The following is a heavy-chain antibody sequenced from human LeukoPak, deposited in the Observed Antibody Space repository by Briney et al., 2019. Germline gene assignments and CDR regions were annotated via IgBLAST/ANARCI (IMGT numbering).Heavy chain of an antibody. J-gene: IGHJ4*02. CDR2: ISGSGGST. CDR3: AKVRNGYCSSTSCPFDY. D-gene: IGHD2-2*01. CDR1: GFTFSSYA. V-gene: IGHV3-23*01. Sequence: GGSLRLSCAASGFTFSSYAMSWVRQAPGKGLEWVSAISGSGGSTYYADSVKGRFTISRDNSKNTLYLQMSGLRAEDTAVYYCAKVRNGYCSSTSCPFDYWGQGTLVTVSS.